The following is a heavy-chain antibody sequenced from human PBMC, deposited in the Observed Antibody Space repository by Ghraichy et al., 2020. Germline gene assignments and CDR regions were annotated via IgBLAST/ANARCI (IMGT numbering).Heavy chain of an antibody. J-gene: IGHJ3*02. CDR2: IKQDGTNK. D-gene: IGHD3-10*01. Sequence: GGSLRLSCAASGFTFSNFWMSWVRQAPGKGLEWVANIKQDGTNKYYVDSVKGRFTISRDNAKNSLYLQMNSLRAEDTAVYYCARDGVWGFGAEHAFDIWGQGTMVTVSS. V-gene: IGHV3-7*03. CDR3: ARDGVWGFGAEHAFDI. CDR1: GFTFSNFW.